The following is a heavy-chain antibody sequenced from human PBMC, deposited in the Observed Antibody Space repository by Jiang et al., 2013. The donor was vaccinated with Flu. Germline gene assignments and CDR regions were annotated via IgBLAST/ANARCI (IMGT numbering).Heavy chain of an antibody. D-gene: IGHD5-18*01. Sequence: SGAEVKKPGSSVKVSCKASGEMFSSYAISWVRQAPGQGLEWMGGIIPMFGTGNYAQKFQGRVTITADESTGTVYMELSSLRSEDTAVYYCARGGYNYRAPSQHWGLGTLVTVSS. J-gene: IGHJ1*01. CDR1: GEMFSSYA. CDR3: ARGGYNYRAPSQH. CDR2: IIPMFGTG. V-gene: IGHV1-69*01.